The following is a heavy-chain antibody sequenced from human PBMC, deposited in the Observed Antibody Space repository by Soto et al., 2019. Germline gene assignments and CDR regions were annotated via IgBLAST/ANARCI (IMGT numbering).Heavy chain of an antibody. D-gene: IGHD5-12*01. CDR3: ARSGSQKMAPRLFDY. J-gene: IGHJ4*02. CDR1: GGSISSYY. V-gene: IGHV4-59*12. CDR2: IYYSGST. Sequence: PSETLSLTCTVSGGSISSYYWSWIRQPPGKGLEWIGYIYYSGSTNYNPSLKSRVTISVDTSKNQFSLKLSSVTAADTAVYYCARSGSQKMAPRLFDYWGQGTLVTVSS.